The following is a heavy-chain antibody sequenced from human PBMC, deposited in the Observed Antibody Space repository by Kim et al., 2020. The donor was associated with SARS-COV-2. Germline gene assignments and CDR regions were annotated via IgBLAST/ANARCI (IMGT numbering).Heavy chain of an antibody. J-gene: IGHJ5*02. Sequence: SGSTYYNPSLKSRVTISVDTSKNQFSLKLSSVTAADTAVYYCARDRRFDPWGQGTLVTVSS. CDR3: ARDRRFDP. V-gene: IGHV4-39*07. CDR2: SGST.